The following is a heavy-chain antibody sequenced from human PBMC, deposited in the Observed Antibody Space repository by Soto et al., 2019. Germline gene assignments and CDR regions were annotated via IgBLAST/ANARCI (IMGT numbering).Heavy chain of an antibody. Sequence: GGSLRLSCAASGFTFSSYSMNWVRQAPGKGLEWVSYISSSSSTIYYADSVKGRFTISRDNAKNSLYLQMNSLRAEDTAVYYCARDKGEQQHYFDYWGQETLVTVSS. CDR3: ARDKGEQQHYFDY. D-gene: IGHD6-13*01. J-gene: IGHJ4*02. CDR1: GFTFSSYS. CDR2: ISSSSSTI. V-gene: IGHV3-48*04.